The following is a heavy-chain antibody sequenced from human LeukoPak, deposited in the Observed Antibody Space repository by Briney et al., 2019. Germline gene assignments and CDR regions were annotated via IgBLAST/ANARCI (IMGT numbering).Heavy chain of an antibody. D-gene: IGHD3-3*01. CDR2: INPSGGST. Sequence: ASVKVSCKASGYTFTSYYMHWVRQAPGQGLEWMGIINPSGGSTSYAQKFQGRVTMTRDTSTSTVYMELSSLRSEDTAVYYCARGVRSNDLWSGYSTAYFDYWGQGTLVTVSS. CDR1: GYTFTSYY. V-gene: IGHV1-46*01. CDR3: ARGVRSNDLWSGYSTAYFDY. J-gene: IGHJ4*02.